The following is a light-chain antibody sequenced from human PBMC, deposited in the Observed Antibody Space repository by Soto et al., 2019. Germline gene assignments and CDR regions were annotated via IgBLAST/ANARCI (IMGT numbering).Light chain of an antibody. J-gene: IGLJ1*01. CDR3: AAWDDSLNGYV. Sequence: QSVLTQPPSASGTPGQRVTISCSGNRSNIGSNTVNWYQQVPGTAPKLLNYGNNQRPSGVPDRFSGSKSGTSASLAISGLQSEDEADYYCAAWDDSLNGYVFGTGTQLTVL. CDR2: GNN. V-gene: IGLV1-44*01. CDR1: RSNIGSNT.